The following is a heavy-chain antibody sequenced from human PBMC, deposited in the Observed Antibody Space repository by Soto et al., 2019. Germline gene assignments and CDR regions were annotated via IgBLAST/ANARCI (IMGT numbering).Heavy chain of an antibody. J-gene: IGHJ4*02. Sequence: PSETLSLTCTVSGGSISSSSYYWGWIRQPPRKGLEWIGSIYYSGSTYYNPSLKSRVTISADTSRKQFSLSLSSVTAADTAVYYCARLLDGYNSEWGLGTLVTVSS. V-gene: IGHV4-39*07. D-gene: IGHD1-1*01. CDR3: ARLLDGYNSE. CDR2: IYYSGST. CDR1: GGSISSSSYY.